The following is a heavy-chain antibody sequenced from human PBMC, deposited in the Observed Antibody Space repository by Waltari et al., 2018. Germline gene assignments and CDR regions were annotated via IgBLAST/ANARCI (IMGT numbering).Heavy chain of an antibody. D-gene: IGHD2-21*02. J-gene: IGHJ2*01. CDR2: IHLTNAA. Sequence: QVQLQQWGAGLLKPSDTLSLPCSVYGGSLSDYYWMWVRQSPGKGLEWIGEIHLTNAANYNPSLTSRVTMSLDTSRNQFSLKLTSVTAADTAVYYCARYGGGDSVWYFNLWGRGTLVTVSS. CDR1: GGSLSDYY. CDR3: ARYGGGDSVWYFNL. V-gene: IGHV4-34*01.